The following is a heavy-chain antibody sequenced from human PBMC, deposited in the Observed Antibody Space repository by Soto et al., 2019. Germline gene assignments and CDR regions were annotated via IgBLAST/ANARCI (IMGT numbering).Heavy chain of an antibody. CDR2: IYYSGST. CDR1: GGSISSYY. D-gene: IGHD4-17*01. CDR3: ASDTAPTDHAFDI. Sequence: SETLSLTCTVSGGSISSYYWSWIRQPPGKGLEWIGYIYYSGSTNYNPSLKSRVTISVDTSKNQFSLKLSSVTAADTAVYYCASDTAPTDHAFDIWGQGTVVTVSS. J-gene: IGHJ3*02. V-gene: IGHV4-59*01.